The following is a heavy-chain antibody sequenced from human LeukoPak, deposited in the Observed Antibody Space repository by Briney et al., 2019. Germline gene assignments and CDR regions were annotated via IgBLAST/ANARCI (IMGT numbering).Heavy chain of an antibody. V-gene: IGHV4-39*01. J-gene: IGHJ4*02. CDR2: IYYSGST. Sequence: SETLSLTCTVSGGSISSSSYYWGWIRQPPGKGLEWIGSIYYSGSTYYNPSLKSRVTISVDTSRSQFSLKLSSVTAADTAVYYCAGWFGEGYYFDYWGQGTLVTVSS. CDR1: GGSISSSSYY. D-gene: IGHD3-10*01. CDR3: AGWFGEGYYFDY.